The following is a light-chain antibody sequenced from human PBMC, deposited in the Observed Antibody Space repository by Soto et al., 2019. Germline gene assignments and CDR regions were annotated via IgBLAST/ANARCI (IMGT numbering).Light chain of an antibody. Sequence: DIQLTQSPSFLSASVGDRVTITCRASQGISSYLAWYQQKPGKAHKLLIFAASTLQSGVPSRFSGSGAGTDFTLTISSLPPEDSATYYCHQLDSYPITFGQGTRLEIK. CDR3: HQLDSYPIT. CDR2: AAS. J-gene: IGKJ5*01. V-gene: IGKV1-9*01. CDR1: QGISSY.